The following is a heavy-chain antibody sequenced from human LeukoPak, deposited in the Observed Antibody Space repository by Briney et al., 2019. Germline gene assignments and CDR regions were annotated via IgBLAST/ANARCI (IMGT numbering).Heavy chain of an antibody. Sequence: SETLSLTCTVSGGSMTSNNYYWGWIRQPPGKGLEWIGNIHYSGSTYYSPSLKNRVTISVDTSKNQFSLRLKSVTAADTAVYYCARHYYYDSSGYYSEGFSFDYWGQGTLVTVSS. CDR2: IHYSGST. CDR1: GGSMTSNNYY. J-gene: IGHJ4*02. D-gene: IGHD3-22*01. CDR3: ARHYYYDSSGYYSEGFSFDY. V-gene: IGHV4-39*01.